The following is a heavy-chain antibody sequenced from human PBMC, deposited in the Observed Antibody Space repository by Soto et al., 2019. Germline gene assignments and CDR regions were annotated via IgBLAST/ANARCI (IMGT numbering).Heavy chain of an antibody. Sequence: SETLSLTCTVSGGSISSGGYYWSWIRQHPGKGLEWIGYIYYSGSTYYNPSLKSRVTISVDTSKNQFSLKLSSVTAADTAVYYCASLSFLAQYDFWSGYTDNKNYSMDVWGQGTTVTVSS. CDR3: ASLSFLAQYDFWSGYTDNKNYSMDV. D-gene: IGHD3-3*01. CDR1: GGSISSGGYY. J-gene: IGHJ6*02. CDR2: IYYSGST. V-gene: IGHV4-31*03.